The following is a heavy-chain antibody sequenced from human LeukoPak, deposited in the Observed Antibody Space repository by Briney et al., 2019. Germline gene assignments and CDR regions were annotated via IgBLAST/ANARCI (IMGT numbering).Heavy chain of an antibody. V-gene: IGHV3-72*01. CDR1: GFTFSPHY. D-gene: IGHD4-17*01. CDR2: IRNKADGYTT. CDR3: GDLGSTGTDH. Sequence: GGSLRLSCVASGFTFSPHYMDWVRQSPGQGLEWVGLIRNKADGYTTIYAASVKGRFTISRGDSKNSVYLQMDSLKTEDTAVYYCGDLGSTGTDHWGQGTLVTVSS. J-gene: IGHJ4*02.